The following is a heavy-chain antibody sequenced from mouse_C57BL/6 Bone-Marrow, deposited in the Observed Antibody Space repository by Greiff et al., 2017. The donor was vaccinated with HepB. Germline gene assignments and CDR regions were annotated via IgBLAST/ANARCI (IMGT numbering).Heavy chain of an antibody. Sequence: QVQLQQPGAELVMPGASVKLSCKASGYTFTSYWMHWVKQRPGQGLEWIGEIDPSDSYTNYNQKFKGKSTLTVDKSSSTAYMQLSSLTSEDSAVYYCARSRPWYAMDYWGQGTSVTVSS. CDR2: IDPSDSYT. CDR1: GYTFTSYW. V-gene: IGHV1-69*01. J-gene: IGHJ4*01. CDR3: ARSRPWYAMDY.